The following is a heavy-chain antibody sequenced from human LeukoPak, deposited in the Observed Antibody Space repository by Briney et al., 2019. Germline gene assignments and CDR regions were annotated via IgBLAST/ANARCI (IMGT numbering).Heavy chain of an antibody. V-gene: IGHV3-49*04. CDR2: IGSKAYGGTT. CDR1: GFTFGDYA. J-gene: IGHJ4*02. Sequence: GGSLRLSCTASGFTFGDYAMSWVRQAPGKGLEWVGFIGSKAYGGTTEYAASVKGRFTISRDDSKSIAYLQMNSLKTEDTAVYYCTRDAYSGSYWGYFDYWGQGTLVTVSS. CDR3: TRDAYSGSYWGYFDY. D-gene: IGHD1-26*01.